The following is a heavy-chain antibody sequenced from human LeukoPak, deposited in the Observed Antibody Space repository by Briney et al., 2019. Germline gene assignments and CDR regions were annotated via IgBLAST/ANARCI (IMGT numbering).Heavy chain of an antibody. CDR3: AKDTGSGSYYNSGVDY. Sequence: PGGSLRLSCAASGFTFDDYAMHWVRQAPGNGLEWVSGISWNSGSIGYADSVKGRFTISRDNAKNSLYLQMNSLRAEDTALYYCAKDTGSGSYYNSGVDYWGQGTLVTVSS. V-gene: IGHV3-9*01. D-gene: IGHD3-10*01. CDR1: GFTFDDYA. J-gene: IGHJ4*02. CDR2: ISWNSGSI.